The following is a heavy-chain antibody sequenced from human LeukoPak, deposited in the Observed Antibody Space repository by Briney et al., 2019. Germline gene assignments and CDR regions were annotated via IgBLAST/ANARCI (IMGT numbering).Heavy chain of an antibody. D-gene: IGHD3-3*01. V-gene: IGHV3-74*01. CDR3: ARVFGPWPGYFYYYGMDV. Sequence: TGGSLRLSCAASGFTFSSYWMHWVRQAPGKGLVWVSRINSDGSSTSYADSVKGRFTISRDNAKNTLYLQMNSLRDEDTAVYYCARVFGPWPGYFYYYGMDVWGQGPRSPSP. CDR1: GFTFSSYW. CDR2: INSDGSST. J-gene: IGHJ6*02.